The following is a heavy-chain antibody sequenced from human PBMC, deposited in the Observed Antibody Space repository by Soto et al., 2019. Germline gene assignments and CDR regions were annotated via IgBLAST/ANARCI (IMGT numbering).Heavy chain of an antibody. CDR3: ARDGVYYDFWSGYYTDYYFDY. CDR1: GGTFSSYA. D-gene: IGHD3-3*01. Sequence: SVKVSCKASGGTFSSYAISWVRQAPGQGLEWMGGIIPIFGTANYAQKFQGRVTITADESTSTAYMELSSLRAEDTAVYYCARDGVYYDFWSGYYTDYYFDYWGQGTLVTVSS. V-gene: IGHV1-69*13. J-gene: IGHJ4*02. CDR2: IIPIFGTA.